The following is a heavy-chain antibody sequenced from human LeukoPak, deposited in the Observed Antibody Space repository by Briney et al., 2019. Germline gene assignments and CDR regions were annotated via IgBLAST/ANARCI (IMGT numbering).Heavy chain of an antibody. D-gene: IGHD3-10*01. CDR2: IYHSGST. CDR1: GYSISSGYY. J-gene: IGHJ4*02. CDR3: ARDLIPYGSGSYYGGLFDY. Sequence: SETLSLTCAVSGYSISSGYYWGWIRPPPGKGLEWIGIIYHSGSTYYNPSLKSRVSISVDTSKNQFSLKLSSVTAADTAVYYCARDLIPYGSGSYYGGLFDYWGQGTLVTVSS. V-gene: IGHV4-38-2*02.